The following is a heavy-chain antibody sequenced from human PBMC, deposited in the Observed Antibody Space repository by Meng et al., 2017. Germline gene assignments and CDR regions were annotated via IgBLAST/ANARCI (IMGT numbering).Heavy chain of an antibody. CDR1: GYTFTGYY. CDR2: INPNSGGT. J-gene: IGHJ4*02. V-gene: IGHV1-2*06. CDR3: AREIASRGNHAR. D-gene: IGHD4-23*01. Sequence: QVQLVQSGAEVKKPGASGKVSCKASGYTFTGYYMHWVRQAPGQGLEWMGRINPNSGGTNFAQRFQGRVTMTRDTSISTAYMELSRLTSDDTAVYYCAREIASRGNHARWGQGTLVTVSS.